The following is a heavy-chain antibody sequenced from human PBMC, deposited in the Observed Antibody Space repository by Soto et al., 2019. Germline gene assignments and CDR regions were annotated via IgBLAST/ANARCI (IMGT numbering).Heavy chain of an antibody. CDR1: GGSISSYY. Sequence: QVQLQESGPGLVKPSETLSLTCTVSGGSISSYYWSWIRQPPGKGLEWIGSIYYSGSTNYNPSLKSRVTISVDTSKNQFSLKLSSVTAADTAVYYCARRFSAYYYDSSGSTYWYFDLWGRGTLVTVSS. V-gene: IGHV4-59*01. D-gene: IGHD3-22*01. J-gene: IGHJ2*01. CDR2: IYYSGST. CDR3: ARRFSAYYYDSSGSTYWYFDL.